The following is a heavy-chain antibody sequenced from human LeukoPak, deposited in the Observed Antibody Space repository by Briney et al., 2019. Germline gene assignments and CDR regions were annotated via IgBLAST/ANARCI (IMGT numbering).Heavy chain of an antibody. V-gene: IGHV3-30*02. CDR3: AKVEVTMAVPLFQY. D-gene: IGHD4/OR15-4a*01. Sequence: PGGSLRLSCATSGFSFTSSGMHWVRQAPGKGLEWVAFIRFDGSNKVYAESVKGRFTISRDNSKNILYLQMNSLRPEDTAVFYCAKVEVTMAVPLFQYWGQGTLVTVST. CDR1: GFSFTSSG. J-gene: IGHJ4*02. CDR2: IRFDGSNK.